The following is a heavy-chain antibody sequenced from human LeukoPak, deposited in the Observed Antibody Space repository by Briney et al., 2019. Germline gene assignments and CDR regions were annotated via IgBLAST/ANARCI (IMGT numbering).Heavy chain of an antibody. Sequence: GGSLRLSRAASEFIFGNYWMSWVRQAPGKGLEWVANIKQDGSEKYYVDSVKGRFTISRDNAKNSLYLQMNSLRAEDTAMYYCARGGYCSPTTCFGFDPWGQGTLVTVSS. CDR1: EFIFGNYW. V-gene: IGHV3-7*03. CDR2: IKQDGSEK. J-gene: IGHJ5*02. CDR3: ARGGYCSPTTCFGFDP. D-gene: IGHD2-2*01.